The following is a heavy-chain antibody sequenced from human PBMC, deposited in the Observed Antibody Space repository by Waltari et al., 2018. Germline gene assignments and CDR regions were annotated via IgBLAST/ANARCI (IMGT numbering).Heavy chain of an antibody. V-gene: IGHV3-23*01. Sequence: EVHLLESGGDLVQPGGSLRLSCAASGFTFSRYAMSWVRQDPGKGLEWVSTITGSGTRTYYADSVKGRFTISRDNSKNTLYLQMNSLRAEDTAVYYCAKELIYDSRLNCGDYWGQGTLVTVSS. CDR1: GFTFSRYA. D-gene: IGHD3-16*01. CDR2: ITGSGTRT. CDR3: AKELIYDSRLNCGDY. J-gene: IGHJ4*02.